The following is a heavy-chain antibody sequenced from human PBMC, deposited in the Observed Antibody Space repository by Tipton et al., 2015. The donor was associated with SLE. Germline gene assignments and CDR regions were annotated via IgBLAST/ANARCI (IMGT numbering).Heavy chain of an antibody. D-gene: IGHD3-3*01. J-gene: IGHJ6*03. Sequence: LRLSCTVSGGSVSSGSYYWSWIRQPPGKGLEWIGYIYHSVSTNYNPSLKSRVTISVDTSKNQFSLKLSSVTAADTAVYYCATESGHYDFWSGYYTHYYYMDVWGKGTTVTVSS. CDR2: IYHSVST. CDR3: ATESGHYDFWSGYYTHYYYMDV. V-gene: IGHV4-61*01. CDR1: GGSVSSGSYY.